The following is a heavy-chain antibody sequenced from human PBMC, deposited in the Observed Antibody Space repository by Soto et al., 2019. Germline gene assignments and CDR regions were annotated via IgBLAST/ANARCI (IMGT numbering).Heavy chain of an antibody. CDR3: VRTGLGFFDP. D-gene: IGHD7-27*01. CDR2: IFYSGSS. CDR1: GGSISSYY. V-gene: IGHV4-59*01. J-gene: IGHJ5*02. Sequence: SETLSLTCTVSGGSISSYYWSWVRQPPGKGLEWIGYIFYSGSSNYNPSLKSPVTISVDASKNQFSLKLSSVTAADTAVYYCVRTGLGFFDPWGQGTLVTVSS.